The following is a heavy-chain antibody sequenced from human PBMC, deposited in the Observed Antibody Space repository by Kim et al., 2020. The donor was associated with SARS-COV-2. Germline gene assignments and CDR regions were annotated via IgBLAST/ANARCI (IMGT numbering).Heavy chain of an antibody. CDR3: ARVIMITFGGVIVPGFDP. CDR2: IYYSGST. Sequence: SETLSLTCTVSGGSISSYYWSWIRQPPGKGLEWIGYIYYSGSTNYNPSLKSRVTISVDTSKNQFSLKLSSVTAADTAVYYCARVIMITFGGVIVPGFDPWGQGTLVTVSS. J-gene: IGHJ5*02. D-gene: IGHD3-16*02. V-gene: IGHV4-59*13. CDR1: GGSISSYY.